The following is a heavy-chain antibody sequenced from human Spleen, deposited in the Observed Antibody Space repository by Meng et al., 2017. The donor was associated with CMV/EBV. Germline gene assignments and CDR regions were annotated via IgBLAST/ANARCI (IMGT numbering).Heavy chain of an antibody. Sequence: GESLKISCAASGFTVSSNYMSWVRQAPGKGLEWVSVIYSGGSTYYADSVKGRFTISRDNSKDTLYLQMNSLRAEDTAVYYCATAPVPAAMAAYFDYWGQGTLVTVSS. J-gene: IGHJ4*02. V-gene: IGHV3-53*05. CDR1: GFTVSSNY. CDR2: IYSGGST. CDR3: ATAPVPAAMAAYFDY. D-gene: IGHD2-2*01.